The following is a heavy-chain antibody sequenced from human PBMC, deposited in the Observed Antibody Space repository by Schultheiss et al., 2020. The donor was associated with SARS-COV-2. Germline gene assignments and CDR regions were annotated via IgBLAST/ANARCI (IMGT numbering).Heavy chain of an antibody. V-gene: IGHV3-9*01. D-gene: IGHD2-2*01. Sequence: GGSLRLSCAASGFTFDDYAMHWVRQAPGKGLEWVSGISWNSGSIGYADSVKGRFTISRDNAKNTLYLQMSSLRAEDTAVYYCATAAIVVPAAMGAFDIWGQGTMVTVSS. CDR3: ATAAIVVPAAMGAFDI. CDR1: GFTFDDYA. CDR2: ISWNSGSI. J-gene: IGHJ3*02.